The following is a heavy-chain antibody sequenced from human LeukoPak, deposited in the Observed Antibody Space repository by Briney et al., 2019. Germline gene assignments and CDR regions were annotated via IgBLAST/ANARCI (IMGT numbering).Heavy chain of an antibody. CDR1: GGSLSSYY. V-gene: IGHV4-59*01. Sequence: SETLSLTCTVSGGSLSSYYWSWIRQPPGKGLEWIGYIYYSGSTNYNPSLKSRVTISVDTSKNQFSLKLSSVTAADTAVYYCARAGYSSSWYLGFDYWGQGTLVTVSS. CDR2: IYYSGST. J-gene: IGHJ4*02. D-gene: IGHD6-13*01. CDR3: ARAGYSSSWYLGFDY.